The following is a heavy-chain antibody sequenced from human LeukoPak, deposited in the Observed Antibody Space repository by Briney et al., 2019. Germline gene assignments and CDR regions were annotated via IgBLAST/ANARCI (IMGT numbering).Heavy chain of an antibody. CDR3: ARRYDFWSGYFDY. J-gene: IGHJ4*02. V-gene: IGHV4-39*01. CDR2: IYYSGST. CDR1: GGSISSSSYY. D-gene: IGHD3-3*01. Sequence: PSETLSLTCTVSGGSISSSSYYWGWIRQPPGNGLEWIGSIYYSGSTYYNPSLKSRVTISVDTSKNQFSLKLSSVTAAHTAVYHCARRYDFWSGYFDYWGQATLVTVSS.